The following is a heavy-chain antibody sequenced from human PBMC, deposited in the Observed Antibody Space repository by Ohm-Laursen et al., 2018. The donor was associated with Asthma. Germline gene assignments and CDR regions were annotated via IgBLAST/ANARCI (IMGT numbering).Heavy chain of an antibody. CDR1: GYTFTSYG. Sequence: GASVKVSCKASGYTFTSYGISWVRQAPGQGLEWMGWISAYNDNTNYAQKFQGRVTMTTDTSTSTAYMQLRSLRSEDTAVYYCARDGTDIEVVVAAPRAFDPWGQGTLVTVSS. D-gene: IGHD2-15*01. V-gene: IGHV1-18*01. CDR3: ARDGTDIEVVVAAPRAFDP. CDR2: ISAYNDNT. J-gene: IGHJ5*02.